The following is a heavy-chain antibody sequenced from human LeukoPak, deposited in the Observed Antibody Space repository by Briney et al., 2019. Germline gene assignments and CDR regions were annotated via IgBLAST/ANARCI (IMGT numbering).Heavy chain of an antibody. CDR1: GFTFSSYG. J-gene: IGHJ4*02. D-gene: IGHD1-26*01. CDR3: AREGGSGSYSGNFDY. V-gene: IGHV3-33*07. CDR2: IWSDGTNE. Sequence: PGGSLRLSCAASGFTFSSYGMYWVRQAPGKGLEWVAFIWSDGTNEHYVDSVKGRFIISRDNSENTLYLQMTSLRAEDTAVYTCAREGGSGSYSGNFDYWGQGALVTVSS.